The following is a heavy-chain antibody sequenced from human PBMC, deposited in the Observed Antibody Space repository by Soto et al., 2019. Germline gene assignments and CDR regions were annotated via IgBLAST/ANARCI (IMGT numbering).Heavy chain of an antibody. V-gene: IGHV4-59*08. CDR2: IYYTGST. D-gene: IGHD5-12*01. J-gene: IGHJ4*02. CDR1: GGSISDYY. Sequence: SETLSLTCTVSGGSISDYYWCWIRQPPGKGLEWVGYIYYTGSTTYNPSLKSRLTLSVDTSKNQFSLKLHSVSAADTAVYYCARLGRWLQALDSWGQGTLVT. CDR3: ARLGRWLQALDS.